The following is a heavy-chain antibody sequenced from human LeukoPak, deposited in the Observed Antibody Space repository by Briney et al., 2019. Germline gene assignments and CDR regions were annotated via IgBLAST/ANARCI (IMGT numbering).Heavy chain of an antibody. CDR3: AKGSSGYFVDL. V-gene: IGHV3-23*01. CDR2: ISNDGGGT. D-gene: IGHD3-22*01. Sequence: GGSLRLSCAAAGLIFNHYGLIWVRQAPGKGLEWVSAISNDGGGTNYADFVKGRFTISRDNSKNTLFLQMNSLGAEDTALYYCAKGSSGYFVDLWGQGTLVTVSS. J-gene: IGHJ5*02. CDR1: GLIFNHYG.